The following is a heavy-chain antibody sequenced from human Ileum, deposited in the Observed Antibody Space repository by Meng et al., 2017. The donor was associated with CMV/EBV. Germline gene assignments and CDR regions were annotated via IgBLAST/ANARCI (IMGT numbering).Heavy chain of an antibody. CDR1: GCSISNYY. J-gene: IGHJ4*02. Sequence: QLQETGPGLVKTSETLSLTCYVSGCSISNYYWCWIRQPAGKGLEWIAHIYTSGTTNYNPSLKSRVTMSVDTSRNQFSLKLTSVTAADTAVYYCARNYGSGNWNFFHYWGQGTLVTASS. V-gene: IGHV4-4*07. CDR3: ARNYGSGNWNFFHY. CDR2: IYTSGTT. D-gene: IGHD3-10*01.